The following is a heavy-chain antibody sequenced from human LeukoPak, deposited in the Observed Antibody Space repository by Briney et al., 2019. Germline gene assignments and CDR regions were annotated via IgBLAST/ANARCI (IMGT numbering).Heavy chain of an antibody. CDR1: GFTFSSYA. J-gene: IGHJ1*01. CDR2: ISYDGSNK. V-gene: IGHV3-30*14. D-gene: IGHD4-23*01. CDR3: AGSHDYGGLAPAEYFQH. Sequence: GGSMRLSCAASGFTFSSYAMHWVRQAPGKGLEWVAVISYDGSNKYYADSVKGRFTISRDNSKNTLYLQMNSLRAEDTAVYYCAGSHDYGGLAPAEYFQHWGQGTLVTVSS.